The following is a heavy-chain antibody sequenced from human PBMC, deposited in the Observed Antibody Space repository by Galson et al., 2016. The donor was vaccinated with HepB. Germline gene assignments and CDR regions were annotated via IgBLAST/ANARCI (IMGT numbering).Heavy chain of an antibody. J-gene: IGHJ4*02. D-gene: IGHD6-19*01. CDR3: ARFTQEWLDRVYYFDY. V-gene: IGHV3-23*01. CDR2: ISGDGGST. CDR1: GFTFGRYA. Sequence: SLRLSCAASGFTFGRYAMSWVRQAPGKGLEWVSAISGDGGSTYYAGSAQGRFTSSRDRSTNTMYLQMNSLRTDDTAVYYCARFTQEWLDRVYYFDYWGQGTTVTVSS.